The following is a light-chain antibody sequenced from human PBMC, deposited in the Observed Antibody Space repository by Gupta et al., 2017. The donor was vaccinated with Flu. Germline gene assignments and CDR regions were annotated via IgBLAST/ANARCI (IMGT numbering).Light chain of an antibody. V-gene: IGKV1-39*01. J-gene: IGKJ2*01. Sequence: DIQMTQSPSSLSAFVGDSVTITCRTSQSIGNYLNWYQQRPGRAPKLLIAAASNLQSGVPSSFSGSGSGTEFTLTISRLQPEDFATYYCQQSFDTPYTFGQGTKLEIK. CDR1: QSIGNY. CDR3: QQSFDTPYT. CDR2: AAS.